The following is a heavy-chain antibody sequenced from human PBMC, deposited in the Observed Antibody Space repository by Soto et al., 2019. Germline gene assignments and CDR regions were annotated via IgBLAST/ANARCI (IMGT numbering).Heavy chain of an antibody. J-gene: IGHJ4*02. CDR2: IWYDGSNK. CDR1: GFTFSSYG. V-gene: IGHV3-33*01. CDR3: ARDLTYSSSCIDY. D-gene: IGHD6-6*01. Sequence: QVQLVESGGGVVQPGRSLRLSCAASGFTFSSYGMHWVRQAPGKGLEWVAVIWYDGSNKYYADYVKGRFTISRDNSKNTLYLQMNSLRVEDTAVYYCARDLTYSSSCIDYWGQGTLVTVSS.